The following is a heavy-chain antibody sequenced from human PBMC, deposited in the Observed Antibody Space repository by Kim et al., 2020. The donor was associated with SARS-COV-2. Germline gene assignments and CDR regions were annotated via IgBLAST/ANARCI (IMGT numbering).Heavy chain of an antibody. V-gene: IGHV3-7*01. J-gene: IGHJ4*02. CDR1: GFTFTSHW. CDR2: INQDGSEK. D-gene: IGHD4-17*01. CDR3: ARGAGLGY. Sequence: GGSLRLSCAASGFTFTSHWMSWVRQAPGKGLEWVANINQDGSEKYYVDSLKGQFTLSRDNAKNSVYLQMNSLRDDDTAVYYCARGAGLGYWGQGTLVTVSS.